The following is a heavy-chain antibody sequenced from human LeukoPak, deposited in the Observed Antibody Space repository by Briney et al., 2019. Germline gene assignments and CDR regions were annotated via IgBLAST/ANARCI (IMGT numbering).Heavy chain of an antibody. CDR3: ARVKRVEYGDAFDI. Sequence: ASVKVSCKASGGTFSSYAISWVRQAPGQGLEWMGIINPSGGSTSYAQKFQGRVTMTRDTSTSTVYMELSSLRSEDTAVYYCARVKRVEYGDAFDIWGQGTMVTVSS. D-gene: IGHD2/OR15-2a*01. J-gene: IGHJ3*02. CDR1: GGTFSSYA. CDR2: INPSGGST. V-gene: IGHV1-46*01.